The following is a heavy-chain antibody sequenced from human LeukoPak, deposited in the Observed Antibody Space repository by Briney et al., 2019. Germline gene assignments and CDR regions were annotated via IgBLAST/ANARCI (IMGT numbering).Heavy chain of an antibody. Sequence: SETLSLTCTVSGGSISSSSYYWGWIRQPPGRGLEWIGSIYYSGSTYYTPSLKRRVTISVDTSKNQFSLKLSSVTAADTAVYYCARHHQVLLWFGELEYNWFDPWGQGTLVTVSS. D-gene: IGHD3-10*01. V-gene: IGHV4-39*01. J-gene: IGHJ5*02. CDR2: IYYSGST. CDR3: ARHHQVLLWFGELEYNWFDP. CDR1: GGSISSSSYY.